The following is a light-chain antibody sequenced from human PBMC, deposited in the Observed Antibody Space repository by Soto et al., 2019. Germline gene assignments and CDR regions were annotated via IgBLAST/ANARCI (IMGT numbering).Light chain of an antibody. CDR1: QSISTW. J-gene: IGKJ4*01. CDR2: KAS. Sequence: DIQMTQSPSTLSASVGDRVTITCRASQSISTWLAWYQQKPGKAPKLLIYKASNLEDGVPSRFSGSGSGTEFTITISSLQPDDFAPYYCQQYNTSPLTFGGGTTVEIK. V-gene: IGKV1-5*03. CDR3: QQYNTSPLT.